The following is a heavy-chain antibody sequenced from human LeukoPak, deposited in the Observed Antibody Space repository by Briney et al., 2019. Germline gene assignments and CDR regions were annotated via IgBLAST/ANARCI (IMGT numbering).Heavy chain of an antibody. CDR1: GYTFTNYG. CDR2: ADPEDGET. D-gene: IGHD2-2*01. J-gene: IGHJ5*02. Sequence: ASVKVSCKTSGYTFTNYGVSWVRQAPGKGLEWMGRADPEDGETIYAEKFQGRVTITADTSTDTAYMELSSLRSEDTAVYYCATEGDIVVVPAATNWFDPWGQGTLVTVSS. V-gene: IGHV1-69-2*01. CDR3: ATEGDIVVVPAATNWFDP.